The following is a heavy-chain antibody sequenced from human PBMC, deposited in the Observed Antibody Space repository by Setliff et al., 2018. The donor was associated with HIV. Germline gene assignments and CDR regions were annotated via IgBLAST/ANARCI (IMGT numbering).Heavy chain of an antibody. V-gene: IGHV4-34*01. Sequence: PSETLSLTCAVYGGSFSGYYWSWIRQPPGKGLEWIGEINHRGDTNYNPSLKSRVTISVDMSKNQFSLKLRSVTAADAAVYYCARESYFYYFDYWGQGTLVTVSS. J-gene: IGHJ4*02. CDR1: GGSFSGYY. CDR2: INHRGDT. D-gene: IGHD3-10*01. CDR3: ARESYFYYFDY.